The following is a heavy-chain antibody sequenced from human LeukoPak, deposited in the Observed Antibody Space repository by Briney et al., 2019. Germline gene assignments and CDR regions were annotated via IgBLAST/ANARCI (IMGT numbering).Heavy chain of an antibody. CDR3: ARDGVADHYYYYYMDV. V-gene: IGHV4-4*07. CDR1: GGSISSYY. D-gene: IGHD2-15*01. J-gene: IGHJ6*03. CDR2: IYTSGST. Sequence: SETLSLTCTVSGGSISSYYWSWIRQPAGKGLEWIGRIYTSGSTNYNPSLKSRVTISVDKSKSQFSLKLSSVTAADTAVYYCARDGVADHYYYYYMDVWGKGTTVTVS.